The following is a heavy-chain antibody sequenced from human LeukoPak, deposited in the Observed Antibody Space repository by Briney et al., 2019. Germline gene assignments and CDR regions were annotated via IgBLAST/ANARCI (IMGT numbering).Heavy chain of an antibody. V-gene: IGHV3-30*02. CDR1: GFTFSSYW. CDR2: IRYDGSNK. CDR3: AKASVRNYAGSYYFDY. D-gene: IGHD4-11*01. J-gene: IGHJ4*02. Sequence: GGSLRLSCAASGFTFSSYWMHWVRQAPGKGLEWVAFIRYDGSNKYYADSVKGRFTISRDNSKNTLYLQMNSLRAEDTAVYYCAKASVRNYAGSYYFDYWGQGTLVTVSS.